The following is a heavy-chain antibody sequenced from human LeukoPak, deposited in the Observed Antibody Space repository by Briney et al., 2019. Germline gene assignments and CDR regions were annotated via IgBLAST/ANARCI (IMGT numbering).Heavy chain of an antibody. CDR2: INPNSGGT. J-gene: IGHJ4*02. Sequence: ASVKVSCKASGSTFTGYNLHWVRQPPGQGLEWMGWINPNSGGTNYAQKFQGRVTMTRDTSISTAYMELSRLRSDDTAVYYCARDPGNWRDFDYWGQGTLVTVSS. CDR1: GSTFTGYN. CDR3: ARDPGNWRDFDY. V-gene: IGHV1-2*02. D-gene: IGHD1-1*01.